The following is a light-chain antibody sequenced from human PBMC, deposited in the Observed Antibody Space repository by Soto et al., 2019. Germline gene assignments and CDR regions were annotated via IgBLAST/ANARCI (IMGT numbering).Light chain of an antibody. CDR3: QQYNSFWT. CDR2: DAS. Sequence: DIQITQSPSTLSASVGDRVTITCRASQSISSWLAWYQQKPGKAPKLLIYDASSLESGVPSRFSGSGSGTEFTLTISSLQPDDFATYYCQQYNSFWTFGQGTKADIK. J-gene: IGKJ1*01. V-gene: IGKV1-5*01. CDR1: QSISSW.